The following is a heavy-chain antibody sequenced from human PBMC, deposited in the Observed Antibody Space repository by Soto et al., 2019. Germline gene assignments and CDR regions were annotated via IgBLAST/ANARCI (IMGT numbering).Heavy chain of an antibody. Sequence: QVQLVQSGAEVKKPGSSVKVSCKASGGTFSSYAITWVRQAPGQGLEWMGGIIPIFGTANYAQKFQGRVTITAGESFTTAYMELSSPRSEETAVYYCARDFPSSRSDPWGQGTLVTVSS. CDR2: IIPIFGTA. CDR3: ARDFPSSRSDP. CDR1: GGTFSSYA. V-gene: IGHV1-69*01. J-gene: IGHJ5*02.